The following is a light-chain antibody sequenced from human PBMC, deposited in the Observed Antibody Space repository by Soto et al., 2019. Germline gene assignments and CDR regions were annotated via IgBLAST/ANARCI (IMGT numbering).Light chain of an antibody. CDR3: QQRSNWPPIT. V-gene: IGKV3-11*01. Sequence: EIVLTQSPDTLSLSPGARAPLSCRARQSVSTNSLAWYQQKPGQAPRLLIYDASNRATGIPARFSGSGSGTDFTLTISSLEPEDFAVYYCQQRSNWPPITFGQGTRLEIK. CDR2: DAS. CDR1: QSVSTN. J-gene: IGKJ5*01.